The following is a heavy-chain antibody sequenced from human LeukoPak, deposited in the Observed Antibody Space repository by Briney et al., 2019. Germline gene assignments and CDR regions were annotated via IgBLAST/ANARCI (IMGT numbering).Heavy chain of an antibody. J-gene: IGHJ3*02. CDR2: IIPVFGTA. CDR3: ARGTPAFDI. CDR1: GYTFTSHG. V-gene: IGHV1-69*05. Sequence: GASVKVSCQASGYTFTSHGISWVRQAPGQGLEWMGGIIPVFGTANYAQKFQGRVTITTDESTSTAYMELSSLRSEDTAVYYCARGTPAFDIWGQGTMVTVSS.